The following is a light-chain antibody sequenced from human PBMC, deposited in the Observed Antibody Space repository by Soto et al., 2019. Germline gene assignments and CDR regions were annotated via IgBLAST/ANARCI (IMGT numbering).Light chain of an antibody. CDR3: SSYTSSSPRV. Sequence: QSALTQPASVSGSPGQSITISCTGTSSDVGVYNYVSWYQQHPSNAPKLMIYDVSNRPSGVYNRFSGYNSAITSSLTISGVQAEDESDYYCSSYTSSSPRVFGTGTKLTVL. V-gene: IGLV2-14*01. CDR2: DVS. J-gene: IGLJ1*01. CDR1: SSDVGVYNY.